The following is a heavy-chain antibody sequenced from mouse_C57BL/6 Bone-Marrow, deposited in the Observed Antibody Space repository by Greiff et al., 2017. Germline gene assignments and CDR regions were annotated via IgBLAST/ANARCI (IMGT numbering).Heavy chain of an antibody. CDR1: GFTFSDYG. V-gene: IGHV5-17*01. D-gene: IGHD3-2*02. CDR2: ISSGSSTI. Sequence: EVKVIESGGGLVKPGGSLKLSCAASGFTFSDYGMHWVRQAPEKGLEWVAYISSGSSTIYYADTVKGRFTISRDNAKNTLFLQMTSLRSEDTAMYYCARRETAQATRNAMDYWGQGTSVTVSS. CDR3: ARRETAQATRNAMDY. J-gene: IGHJ4*01.